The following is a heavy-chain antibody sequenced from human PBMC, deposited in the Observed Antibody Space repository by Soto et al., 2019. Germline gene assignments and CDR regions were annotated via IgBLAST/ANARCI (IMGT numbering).Heavy chain of an antibody. CDR2: VNADGSST. Sequence: QTGGSLRLSCAASGFSFTHYRIHWVRQVPGKGLEWVCRVNADGSSTNYAGFAKGRFTISRDNSKNTAYLEMNNLRVDDTALYYCAKAGDWNYVFDFWGQGTSVTVSS. D-gene: IGHD1-7*01. V-gene: IGHV3-74*01. J-gene: IGHJ4*02. CDR3: AKAGDWNYVFDF. CDR1: GFSFTHYR.